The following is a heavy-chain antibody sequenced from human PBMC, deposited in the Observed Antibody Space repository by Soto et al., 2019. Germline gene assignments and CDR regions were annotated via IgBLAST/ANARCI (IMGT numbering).Heavy chain of an antibody. D-gene: IGHD2-2*01. Sequence: GPLRLSCAASGFTFSSYSMNWVRQAPGKGLEWVSYISSSSSTIYYADSVKGRFTISRDNAKNSLYLQMNSLRDEDTAVYYCASEVGYCSSTSCFYYYCMDVWGQGTTVTVSS. CDR1: GFTFSSYS. CDR2: ISSSSSTI. CDR3: ASEVGYCSSTSCFYYYCMDV. J-gene: IGHJ6*02. V-gene: IGHV3-48*02.